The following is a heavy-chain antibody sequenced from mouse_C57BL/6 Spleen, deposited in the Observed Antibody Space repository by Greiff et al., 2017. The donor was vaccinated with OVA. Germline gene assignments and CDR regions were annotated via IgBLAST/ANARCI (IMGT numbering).Heavy chain of an antibody. V-gene: IGHV1-64*01. Sequence: QVQLQQPGAELVKPGASVKLSCKASGYTFTSYWMHWVKQRPGQGLEWIGMIHPNSGSTNYNEKFKSKATLTVDKSSSTAYMQLSSLTSEDSAVYYCARGRDYDYYCSMDVWGQGTSVTVSS. CDR2: IHPNSGST. CDR1: GYTFTSYW. D-gene: IGHD2-4*01. CDR3: ARGRDYDYYCSMDV. J-gene: IGHJ4*01.